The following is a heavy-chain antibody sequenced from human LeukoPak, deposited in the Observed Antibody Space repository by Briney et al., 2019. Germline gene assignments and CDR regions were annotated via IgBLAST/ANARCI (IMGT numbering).Heavy chain of an antibody. D-gene: IGHD1-1*01. J-gene: IGHJ4*02. CDR1: GDSIGSNKW. CDR3: ARGGDWKFDY. CDR2: IHHSGRL. Sequence: SETLSLTCAVSGDSIGSNKWWTWVRQPPGQGLEWIGEIHHSGRLNYSPSLKSRVTISVDKSKNHFSLNLNSITPADTAIYYCARGGDWKFDYWGQGALVTVSS. V-gene: IGHV4-4*02.